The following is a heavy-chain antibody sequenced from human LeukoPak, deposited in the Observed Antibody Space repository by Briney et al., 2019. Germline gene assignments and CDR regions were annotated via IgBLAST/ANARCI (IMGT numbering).Heavy chain of an antibody. CDR2: MNPNSGNT. V-gene: IGHV1-8*02. CDR3: ARVKYYDFWSGYYRSTDAFDI. CDR1: GYTFTGYY. Sequence: ASVKVSCKASGYTFTGYYMHWVRQAPGQGLEWMGWMNPNSGNTGYAQKFQGRVTMTRNTSISTAYMELSSLRSEDTAVYYCARVKYYDFWSGYYRSTDAFDIWGQGTMVTVSS. D-gene: IGHD3-3*01. J-gene: IGHJ3*02.